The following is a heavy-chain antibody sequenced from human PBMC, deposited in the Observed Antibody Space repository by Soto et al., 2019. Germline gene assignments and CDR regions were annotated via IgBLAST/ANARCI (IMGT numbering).Heavy chain of an antibody. J-gene: IGHJ4*02. CDR1: GFTFSSYA. CDR2: ISGSGGST. CDR3: AKRGNIAAAGTDFDY. D-gene: IGHD6-13*01. Sequence: PXVCLRLSCAASGFTFSSYAMSGVRQAPGKGLEWVSAISGSGGSTYYADSVKGRFTISRDNSKNTLYLQMNSLRAEDTAVYYCAKRGNIAAAGTDFDYWGQGTLVTVSS. V-gene: IGHV3-23*01.